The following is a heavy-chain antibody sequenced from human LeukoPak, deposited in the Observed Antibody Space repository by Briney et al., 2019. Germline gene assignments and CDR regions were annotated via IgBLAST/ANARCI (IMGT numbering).Heavy chain of an antibody. CDR2: INPNSGVT. Sequence: ASVKVSCKASGHTFTGYYMHWVRQAPGQGLEWRGWINPNSGVTNYAHKFQGRVTMTRDTSISTAYMELSRLRSDDTAVYYCARDPTYYGFWSGYRNEYYFDCWGQGTLVTVSS. CDR3: ARDPTYYGFWSGYRNEYYFDC. D-gene: IGHD3-3*01. V-gene: IGHV1-2*07. J-gene: IGHJ4*02. CDR1: GHTFTGYY.